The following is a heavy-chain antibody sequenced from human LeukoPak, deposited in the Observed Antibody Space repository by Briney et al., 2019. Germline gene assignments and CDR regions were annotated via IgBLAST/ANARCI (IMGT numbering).Heavy chain of an antibody. CDR2: IYTSGST. Sequence: PSETLSLTCTVSGGSISRYYWSWIRQPAGKGLEWIGRIYTSGSTNYNPSLKSRISISVDTSKNQFSLKLTSVTAADTAVYYCAREHPRGEVDDFDYWGQGTLVTVSS. CDR3: AREHPRGEVDDFDY. CDR1: GGSISRYY. J-gene: IGHJ4*02. D-gene: IGHD3-16*01. V-gene: IGHV4-4*07.